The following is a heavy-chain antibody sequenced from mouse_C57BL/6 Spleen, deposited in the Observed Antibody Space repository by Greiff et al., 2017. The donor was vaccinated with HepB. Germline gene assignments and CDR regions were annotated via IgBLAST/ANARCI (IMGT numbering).Heavy chain of an antibody. CDR2: ISNGGGST. V-gene: IGHV5-12*01. CDR1: GFTFSDYY. CDR3: ARHRGSSYWYFDV. D-gene: IGHD1-1*01. J-gene: IGHJ1*03. Sequence: DVMLVESGGGLVQPGGSLKLSCAASGFTFSDYYMYWVRQTPEKRLEWVAYISNGGGSTYYPDTVKGRFTISRDNAKNTLYLQMSRLKSEDTAMYYCARHRGSSYWYFDVWGTGTTVTVSS.